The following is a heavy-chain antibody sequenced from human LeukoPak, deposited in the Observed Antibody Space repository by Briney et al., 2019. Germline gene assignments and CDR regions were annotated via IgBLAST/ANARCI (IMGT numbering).Heavy chain of an antibody. CDR2: IYSGGST. CDR1: GFTVSGNY. D-gene: IGHD3-22*01. Sequence: PGGSLRLSCAASGFTVSGNYMSWVRQAPGKGLEWVSVIYSGGSTYYADSVKGRFTISRDNSKNTLYLQMKSLRAEDTAVYYCATLRFYYDKGRDYFEYWGQGTLVTISS. V-gene: IGHV3-66*04. CDR3: ATLRFYYDKGRDYFEY. J-gene: IGHJ4*02.